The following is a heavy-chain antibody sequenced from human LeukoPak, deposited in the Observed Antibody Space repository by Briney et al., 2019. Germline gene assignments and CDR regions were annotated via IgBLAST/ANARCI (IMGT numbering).Heavy chain of an antibody. D-gene: IGHD1-1*01. V-gene: IGHV1-2*02. Sequence: GASVKVSCKASGYTFTGYYMHWVRQAPGQGLEWMGWINPNSGGTNYAQKVQGRVTMTRDTSISTAYMELSRLRSDDTAVYYCARRLERRGKKEWGQGTLVTVSS. CDR1: GYTFTGYY. CDR3: ARRLERRGKKE. J-gene: IGHJ4*02. CDR2: INPNSGGT.